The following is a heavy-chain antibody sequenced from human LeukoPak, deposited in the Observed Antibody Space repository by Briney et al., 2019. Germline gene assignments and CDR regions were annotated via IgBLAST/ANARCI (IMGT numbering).Heavy chain of an antibody. CDR1: SGSISSGGYY. J-gene: IGHJ4*02. CDR3: ARVQGGIGDY. D-gene: IGHD1-26*01. V-gene: IGHV4-61*08. CDR2: IYYSGST. Sequence: TSETLSLTCTVSSGSISSGGYYWSWIRQLPGKGLEWIGYIYYSGSTNYNPSLKSRVTISVDTSKNQFSLKLSSVTAADTAVYYCARVQGGIGDYWGQGTLVTVSS.